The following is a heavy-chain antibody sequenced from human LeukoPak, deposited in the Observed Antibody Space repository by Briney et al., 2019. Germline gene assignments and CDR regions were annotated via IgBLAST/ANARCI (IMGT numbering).Heavy chain of an antibody. CDR3: ATEGFYY. V-gene: IGHV3-23*01. J-gene: IGHJ4*02. CDR2: ISKSGDIT. CDR1: GFTLSKYG. Sequence: GGSLRFSCVASGFTLSKYGMKWVRQAAGKGLKYVSGISKSGDITHYVDSVKGRFTISRDNSKNTLYFQMNSLRAEDTALYYCATEGFYYWGPGTLVTVSS.